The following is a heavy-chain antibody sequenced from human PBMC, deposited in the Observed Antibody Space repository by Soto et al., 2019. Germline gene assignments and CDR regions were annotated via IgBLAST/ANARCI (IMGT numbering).Heavy chain of an antibody. V-gene: IGHV1-18*01. CDR3: ARDGSNSMDY. J-gene: IGHJ4*02. D-gene: IGHD2-21*01. CDR2: VSAYNGDT. Sequence: QVQLVQSGAEVKKPGASVKVSCKASGYTFTNYGFSWVRQAPGQGLEWVGWVSAYNGDTHYGQKLQGRVTMTTDTSTNTAYMELRSLRSDDTALYYCARDGSNSMDYWGQGTLVTVSS. CDR1: GYTFTNYG.